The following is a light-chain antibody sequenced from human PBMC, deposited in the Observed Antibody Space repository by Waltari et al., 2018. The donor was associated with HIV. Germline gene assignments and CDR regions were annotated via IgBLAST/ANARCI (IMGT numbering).Light chain of an antibody. CDR3: ASWDDSLSGVV. CDR2: RNN. V-gene: IGLV1-47*01. Sequence: QSVLTQPPSASGTPGQRVTISCSGSSSNIGSKYVYWYQQLPGTAPKLLIYRNNQRPSGVPDRFSGSKSGTSASLAISGLRSEDEAYYYCASWDDSLSGVVFGGGTKLTVL. J-gene: IGLJ2*01. CDR1: SSNIGSKY.